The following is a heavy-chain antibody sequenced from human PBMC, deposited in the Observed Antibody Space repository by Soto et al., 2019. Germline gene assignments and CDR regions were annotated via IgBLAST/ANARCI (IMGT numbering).Heavy chain of an antibody. CDR3: ARDHAFGELDYGMDV. Sequence: ASVKVSCKASGYTFTGYYMHWVRQAPGQGLEWMGWINPNSGGTNYAQKFQGWVTMTRDTSISTAYMELSGLRSDDTAVYYCARDHAFGELDYGMDVWGQGTTVTVSS. V-gene: IGHV1-2*04. J-gene: IGHJ6*02. CDR2: INPNSGGT. D-gene: IGHD3-10*01. CDR1: GYTFTGYY.